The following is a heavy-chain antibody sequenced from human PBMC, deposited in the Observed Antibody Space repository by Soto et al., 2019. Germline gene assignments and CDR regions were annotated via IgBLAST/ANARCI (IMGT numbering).Heavy chain of an antibody. CDR2: IYFSGSS. J-gene: IGHJ5*02. CDR1: GGSIGGSTFY. D-gene: IGHD6-6*01. CDR3: ARHRSPYGSSFWFDP. V-gene: IGHV4-39*01. Sequence: SETLSLTCTVSGGSIGGSTFYWGWIRQPPGKGLEWIASIYFSGSSNYNPSLMSRVTISVDRSKNQFSLKLSSVTAADTAIYYCARHRSPYGSSFWFDPWGLGTLVTVSS.